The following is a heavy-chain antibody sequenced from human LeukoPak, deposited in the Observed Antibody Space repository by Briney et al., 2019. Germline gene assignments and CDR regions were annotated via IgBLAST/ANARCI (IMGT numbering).Heavy chain of an antibody. CDR2: MNPNSGNT. Sequence: GASVKVSCKASGYTFTSYDINWVRQATGQGLEWMGWMNPNSGNTGYAQKFQGRVTMTRNTSISTAYMELSSLRSEDTAVYYCARVSRRWQQLVRYYFDYWGQGTLVTVSS. CDR3: ARVSRRWQQLVRYYFDY. CDR1: GYTFTSYD. J-gene: IGHJ4*02. D-gene: IGHD6-13*01. V-gene: IGHV1-8*01.